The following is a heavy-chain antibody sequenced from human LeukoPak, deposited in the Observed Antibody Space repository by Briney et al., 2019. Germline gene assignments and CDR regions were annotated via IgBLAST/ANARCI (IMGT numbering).Heavy chain of an antibody. J-gene: IGHJ3*02. CDR1: GGSISSHY. CDR2: IYYSGST. V-gene: IGHV4-59*11. D-gene: IGHD5-24*01. Sequence: KSSETLSLTCTVSGGSISSHYWSWIRQPPGKGLEWIGYIYYSGSTNYNPSLKSRVTISVDTSKNQFSLKLSSVTAADTAVYYCARAFRDGYMRPGAFDIWGQGTMVTVSS. CDR3: ARAFRDGYMRPGAFDI.